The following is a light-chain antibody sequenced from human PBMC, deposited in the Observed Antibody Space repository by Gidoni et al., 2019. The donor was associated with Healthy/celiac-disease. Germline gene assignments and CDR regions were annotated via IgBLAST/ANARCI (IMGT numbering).Light chain of an antibody. CDR2: AAS. V-gene: IGKV1-39*01. CDR3: QQSYSTPPT. J-gene: IGKJ1*01. CDR1: QSISSY. Sequence: DIQMTQSPSSLSASVGDRVTITCRASQSISSYLNWYQQKPGKAPKLLIYAASSLQSGVPSRFSGSGSGTDFTLTISSLQLEDFATYYCQQSYSTPPTFXXXTKVEIK.